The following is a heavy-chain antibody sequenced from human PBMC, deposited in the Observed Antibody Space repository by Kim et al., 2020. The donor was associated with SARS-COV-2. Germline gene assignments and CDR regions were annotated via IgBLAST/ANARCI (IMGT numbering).Heavy chain of an antibody. CDR3: ARALYSSSSRYYYYGMDV. D-gene: IGHD6-6*01. CDR2: IWYDGSNK. CDR1: GFTFSSYV. Sequence: GGSLRLSCAASGFTFSSYVMHWVRQAPGKGLEWVAVIWYDGSNKYYADSVKGRFTISRDNSKNTLYLQMNSLRAEDTAVYYCARALYSSSSRYYYYGMDVWGQGTTVTVSS. J-gene: IGHJ6*02. V-gene: IGHV3-33*01.